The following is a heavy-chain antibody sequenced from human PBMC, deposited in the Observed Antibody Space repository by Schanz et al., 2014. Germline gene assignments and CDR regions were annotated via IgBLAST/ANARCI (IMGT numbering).Heavy chain of an antibody. CDR1: GFTFSSYL. Sequence: EVQLVESGGGLVQPGGSLTLSCAASGFTFSSYLMSWVRQAPGKGLEWVSVLYNNGAAYYAESVRGRFAISRDNSKDTLYLQMNSLRDEDTAVYYCAKEDRTHSSDYVYWGQGTLVTVSS. CDR2: LYNNGAA. CDR3: AKEDRTHSSDYVY. D-gene: IGHD3-22*01. J-gene: IGHJ4*02. V-gene: IGHV3-66*01.